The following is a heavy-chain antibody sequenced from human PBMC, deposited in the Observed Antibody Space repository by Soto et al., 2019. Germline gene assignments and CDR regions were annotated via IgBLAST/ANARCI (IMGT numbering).Heavy chain of an antibody. D-gene: IGHD3-9*01. CDR2: IIPIFGTA. Sequence: QVQLVQSGAEVKKPGSSVKVSCKASGGTFSSYAISWVRQAPGQGLEWMGGIIPIFGTANYAQKFQGRVTITADESTSTAYMELSSLRSEDTAVYYCARGGLRYFDWLPRYFDYWGQGTLVTVSS. CDR3: ARGGLRYFDWLPRYFDY. V-gene: IGHV1-69*01. J-gene: IGHJ4*02. CDR1: GGTFSSYA.